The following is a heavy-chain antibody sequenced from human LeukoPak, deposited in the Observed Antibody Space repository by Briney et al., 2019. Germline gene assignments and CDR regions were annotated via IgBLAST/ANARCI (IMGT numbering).Heavy chain of an antibody. CDR3: AREGSGGTGFDY. D-gene: IGHD4-23*01. V-gene: IGHV1-46*01. CDR2: INPSGGST. CDR1: GYTFTGYY. J-gene: IGHJ4*02. Sequence: ASVKVSCKASGYTFTGYYMHWVRQAPGQGLEWMGWINPSGGSTSYAQKFQGRVTMTRDTSTSTVYMELSSLRSEDTAVYYCAREGSGGTGFDYWGQGTLVTVSS.